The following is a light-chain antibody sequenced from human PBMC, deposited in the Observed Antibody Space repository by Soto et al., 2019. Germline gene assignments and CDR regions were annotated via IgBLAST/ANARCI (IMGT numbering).Light chain of an antibody. Sequence: DIQMTQPPSSLSASVGDRVTITCRASQGISNYLAWYQQKPGKIPKVLIYAASTLQSGVPSRFSCSGSGTDFTLTISSLQPEDVATYYCQKYNSAPWTFGQGIKVEIK. CDR3: QKYNSAPWT. CDR2: AAS. CDR1: QGISNY. J-gene: IGKJ1*01. V-gene: IGKV1-27*01.